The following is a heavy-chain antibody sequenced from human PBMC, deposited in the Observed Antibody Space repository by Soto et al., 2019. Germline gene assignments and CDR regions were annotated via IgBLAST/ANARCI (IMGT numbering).Heavy chain of an antibody. CDR2: IYSGGIT. CDR1: GFPVSRNY. D-gene: IGHD5-18*01. CDR3: AREGYSYGSKYLQY. J-gene: IGHJ1*01. V-gene: IGHV3-53*01. Sequence: EVQLVESGGGLIQPGGSLRLSCAASGFPVSRNYMNWVRQAPGKGLEWVSIIYSGGITYYADSAKGRFTISRDNSKNTVSLQMNNLRAEDTAVYFCAREGYSYGSKYLQYWGQGTLVTVSS.